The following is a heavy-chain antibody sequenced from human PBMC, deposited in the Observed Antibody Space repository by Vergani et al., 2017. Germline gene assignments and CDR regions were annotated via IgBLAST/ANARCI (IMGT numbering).Heavy chain of an antibody. CDR2: IYYSGST. Sequence: QLQLQESGPGLVKPSETLSLTCTVSGGSISSSSYYWGWIRQPPGKGLEWIGSIYYSGSTYYNPSLKSRVTISVDTSKNQFSLKLSSVTAADTAVYYCALNYYYGSGNPHDAIDIWGQGTMVTVSS. CDR1: GGSISSSSYY. CDR3: ALNYYYGSGNPHDAIDI. V-gene: IGHV4-39*01. D-gene: IGHD3-10*01. J-gene: IGHJ3*02.